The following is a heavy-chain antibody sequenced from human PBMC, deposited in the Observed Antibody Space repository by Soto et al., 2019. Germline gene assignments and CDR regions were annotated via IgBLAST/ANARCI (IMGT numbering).Heavy chain of an antibody. CDR2: INPNSGGT. V-gene: IGHV1-2*02. D-gene: IGHD3-22*01. Sequence: ASVTVSCKASGYTFTGYYMHWVRQAPGQGLEWMGWINPNSGGTNYAQKFQGRVTMTRDTSISTAYMELSRLRSDDTAVYYCARVARPYYESSGYYYYDYWGQGTLVTLSS. J-gene: IGHJ4*02. CDR3: ARVARPYYESSGYYYYDY. CDR1: GYTFTGYY.